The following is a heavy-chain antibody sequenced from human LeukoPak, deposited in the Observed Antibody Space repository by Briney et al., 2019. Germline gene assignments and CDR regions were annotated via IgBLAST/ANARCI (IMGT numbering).Heavy chain of an antibody. V-gene: IGHV3-9*01. D-gene: IGHD3-22*01. CDR1: GFTFDDYA. CDR3: ARDYYDSSGYPEGYFDL. CDR2: ISWNSGSI. Sequence: GGSLRLSCAASGFTFDDYAMHWVRQAPGKGLEWVSGISWNSGSIGCADSVKGRFTISRDNAKNSLYLQMNSLRAEDTALYYCARDYYDSSGYPEGYFDLWGRGTLVTVSS. J-gene: IGHJ2*01.